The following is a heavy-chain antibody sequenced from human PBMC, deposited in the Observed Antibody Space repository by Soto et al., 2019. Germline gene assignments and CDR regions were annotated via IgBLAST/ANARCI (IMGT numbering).Heavy chain of an antibody. CDR3: ARGPYYYDSSGYWHFDY. Sequence: GSLRLSCAASGFTFSSYSMNWVRQAPGKGLEWVSSISSSSSYIYYADSVKGRFTISRDNAKNSLYLQMNSLRAEDTAVYYCARGPYYYDSSGYWHFDYWGQGTLVTVSS. CDR2: ISSSSSYI. D-gene: IGHD3-22*01. CDR1: GFTFSSYS. V-gene: IGHV3-21*01. J-gene: IGHJ4*02.